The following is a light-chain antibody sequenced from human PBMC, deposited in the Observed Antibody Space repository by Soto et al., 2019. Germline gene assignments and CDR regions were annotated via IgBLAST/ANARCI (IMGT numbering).Light chain of an antibody. CDR3: QQYDNLPWT. Sequence: DIQMTQSPSSLSASVGDRVTITCQASQDISNYLNWYQQKPGKAPKLLIYDASNLETGVPSRFSGSGSGKDFTFPISSLQPEDIATYYCQQYDNLPWTFGQGTKVEIK. CDR2: DAS. J-gene: IGKJ1*01. V-gene: IGKV1-33*01. CDR1: QDISNY.